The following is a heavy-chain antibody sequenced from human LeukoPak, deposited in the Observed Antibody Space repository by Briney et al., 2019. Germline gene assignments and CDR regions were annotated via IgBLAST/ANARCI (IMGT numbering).Heavy chain of an antibody. CDR1: GSTFRSYW. CDR3: ARGYSYGYRIDY. D-gene: IGHD5-18*01. V-gene: IGHV3-74*01. J-gene: IGHJ4*02. CDR2: FNIVGRSP. Sequence: QPGGSLRLSCAALGSTFRSYWMHWVRKAPGKGLVWVSPFNIVGRSPNYAHSVKGRFPISRANAKDTLYLQITSRRPRAPAGYYCARGYSYGYRIDYWGQGTLVTVSS.